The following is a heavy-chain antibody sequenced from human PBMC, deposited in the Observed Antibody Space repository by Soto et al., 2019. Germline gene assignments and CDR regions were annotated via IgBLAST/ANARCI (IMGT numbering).Heavy chain of an antibody. Sequence: PGESLTTFRQVSGYSFTSYCISWVRQMPGKGLEWMGRIDPSDSYTNYSPSFQGHVTISADKSISTAYLQWSSLKASDTAMYYCARHPKLGENWFDPWGQGTMVTVSS. V-gene: IGHV5-10-1*01. CDR1: GYSFTSYC. CDR3: ARHPKLGENWFDP. D-gene: IGHD3-16*01. CDR2: IDPSDSYT. J-gene: IGHJ5*02.